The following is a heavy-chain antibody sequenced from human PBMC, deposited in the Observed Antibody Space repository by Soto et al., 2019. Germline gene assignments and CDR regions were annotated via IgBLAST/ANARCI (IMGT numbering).Heavy chain of an antibody. J-gene: IGHJ6*03. CDR2: ISSSGSTI. D-gene: IGHD3-10*01. Sequence: QVQLVESGGGLVKPGGSLRLSCAASGFTFSDYYMSWIRQAPGKGLEWVSYISSSGSTIYYADSVKGRFTISRDNAKNYLYLQMNSLRAEDTAVYYCAGGGSGLLWFGESLRPRPYYYYMDVWGKGTTVTVSS. CDR1: GFTFSDYY. V-gene: IGHV3-11*01. CDR3: AGGGSGLLWFGESLRPRPYYYYMDV.